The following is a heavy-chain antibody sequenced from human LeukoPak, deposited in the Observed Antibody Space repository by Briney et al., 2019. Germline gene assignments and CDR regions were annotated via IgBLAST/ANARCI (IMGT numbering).Heavy chain of an antibody. CDR3: AQGFSSGWYPY. CDR2: ISLNGETT. Sequence: PGGSLRLSCAVSGSSVSSFGMSWVRQAPGKGLEWISAISLNGETTWYADSVKGRFTISRDNSKNTLYLQLTSLRAEDTAVYYCAQGFSSGWYPYWGQGSLVSVSS. CDR1: GSSVSSFG. V-gene: IGHV3-23*01. J-gene: IGHJ4*02. D-gene: IGHD6-19*01.